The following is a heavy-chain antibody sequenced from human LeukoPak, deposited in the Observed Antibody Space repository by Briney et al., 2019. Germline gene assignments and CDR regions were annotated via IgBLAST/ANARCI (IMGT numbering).Heavy chain of an antibody. J-gene: IGHJ3*02. V-gene: IGHV1-2*02. CDR2: INPNSGGT. CDR3: AREGYCSGGSCSDAFDI. D-gene: IGHD2-15*01. CDR1: GYTFTGYY. Sequence: GASVKVSCKASGYTFTGYYMHWVRQAPGQGLEWMGWINPNSGGTNYAQKFQGRVTMTRDTSISTVYMELSRLRSDDTAVYYCAREGYCSGGSCSDAFDIWGQGTMVTVS.